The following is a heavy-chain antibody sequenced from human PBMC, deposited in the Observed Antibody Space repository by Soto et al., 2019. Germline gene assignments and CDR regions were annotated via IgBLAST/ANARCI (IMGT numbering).Heavy chain of an antibody. CDR3: ASGKVVAERSVWFHP. CDR2: TIPISGTA. V-gene: IGHV1-69*06. Sequence: QVQLVQSGSEVKKPGSSVKVSCKASGGTFSSYAISWVRQAPGQGVEWGGGTIPISGTANYAQKFQRRVTTTADNSTSRAYMGLCSLRSDDTAVHSCASGKVVAERSVWFHPWGQGTLVTVSS. D-gene: IGHD2-15*01. CDR1: GGTFSSYA. J-gene: IGHJ5*02.